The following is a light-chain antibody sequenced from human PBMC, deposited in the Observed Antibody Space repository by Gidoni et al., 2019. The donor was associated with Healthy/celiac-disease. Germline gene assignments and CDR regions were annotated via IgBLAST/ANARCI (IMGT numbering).Light chain of an antibody. CDR1: SSDVGGYNY. V-gene: IGLV2-14*01. CDR2: DVS. J-gene: IGLJ1*01. CDR3: SSYTSSSTPYV. Sequence: QSALTQPASVSGSPGQSITISCPGTSSDVGGYNYVSWYQQHPGKAPKLMISDVSNRPSVVSNRFSGSKSGNTASLTISGLQAEDEADYYCSSYTSSSTPYVFGTGTKVTVL.